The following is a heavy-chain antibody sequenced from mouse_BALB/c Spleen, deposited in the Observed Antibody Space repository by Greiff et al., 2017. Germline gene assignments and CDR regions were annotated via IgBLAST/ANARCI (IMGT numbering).Heavy chain of an antibody. CDR1: GYAFSSYW. D-gene: IGHD2-14*01. V-gene: IGHV1-80*01. Sequence: QVQLQQSGAELVRPGSSVKISCKASGYAFSSYWMNWVKQRPGQGLEWIGQIYPGDGDTNYNGKFKGKATLTADKSSSTAYMQLSSLTSEDSAVYFCARSRRYDDWFAYWGQGTLVTVSA. CDR2: IYPGDGDT. J-gene: IGHJ3*01. CDR3: ARSRRYDDWFAY.